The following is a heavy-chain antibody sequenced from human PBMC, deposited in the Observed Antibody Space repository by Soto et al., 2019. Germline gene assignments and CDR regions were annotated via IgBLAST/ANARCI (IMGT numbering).Heavy chain of an antibody. D-gene: IGHD5-12*01. CDR3: TKGGYDLIYYFGMDV. Sequence: EVQLIESGGGWVQPGTSLRVSCAASGFTFHEYAMHWVRQAPGKGLELVSGISSDGDTIAYADSVQGRFTVFRDNAKNSLYLQMNSLRAEDTALYYCTKGGYDLIYYFGMDVWGQGTTVTVAS. V-gene: IGHV3-9*01. CDR2: ISSDGDTI. J-gene: IGHJ6*02. CDR1: GFTFHEYA.